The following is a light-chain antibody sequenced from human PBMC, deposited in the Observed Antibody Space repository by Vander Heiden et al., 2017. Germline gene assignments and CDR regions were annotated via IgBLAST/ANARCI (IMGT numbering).Light chain of an antibody. CDR1: QSLVLCDGNTY. Sequence: DVVMPQSPLSLSVTLGQAASLSCRSSQSLVLCDGNTYLNWFHQRPGQAPRRLIYKVSNRDSGVPDRFSASESGTDFTLKISRVEAEDVGVYYCMQASHWPYTFGQGTKLEIK. J-gene: IGKJ2*01. CDR2: KVS. V-gene: IGKV2-30*02. CDR3: MQASHWPYT.